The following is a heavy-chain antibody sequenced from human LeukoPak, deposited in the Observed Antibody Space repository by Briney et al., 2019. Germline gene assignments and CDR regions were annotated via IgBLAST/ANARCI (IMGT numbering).Heavy chain of an antibody. CDR3: AKNKRGSKDAFDI. Sequence: SETLSLTCTVSGGSISSYCWSWIRHPPPNGLELLGYIYYSGSANYNPSLKSRVTISVDTSKNQFSLTLSSVTAADTAVYYCAKNKRGSKDAFDIWGQGTMVTVSS. V-gene: IGHV4-59*13. D-gene: IGHD1/OR15-1a*01. CDR2: IYYSGSA. J-gene: IGHJ3*02. CDR1: GGSISSYC.